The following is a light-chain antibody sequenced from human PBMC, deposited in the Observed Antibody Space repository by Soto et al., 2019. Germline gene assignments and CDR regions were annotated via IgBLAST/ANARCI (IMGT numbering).Light chain of an antibody. CDR2: LGS. CDR1: DILLHSNGYNY. J-gene: IGKJ1*01. CDR3: MQPLQSWT. Sequence: DIVMTQSPLSLPVTPGEPASISCSSIDILLHSNGYNYLDWYLQKPGQSPQLLIYLGSNRASGVPDRFSGSGSGTDFTLKISRVEAEDVGVYYCMQPLQSWTFGQGTKVDIK. V-gene: IGKV2-28*01.